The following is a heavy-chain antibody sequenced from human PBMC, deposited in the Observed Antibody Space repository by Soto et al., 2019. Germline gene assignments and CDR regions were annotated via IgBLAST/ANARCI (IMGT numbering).Heavy chain of an antibody. CDR2: ISSSSSYI. CDR1: GFTFSSYS. D-gene: IGHD2-15*01. J-gene: IGHJ6*03. Sequence: EVQLVESGGGLVKPGGSLRLSCAASGFTFSSYSMNWVRQAPGKGLKWVSSISSSSSYIYYADSVKGRFTISRDNAKNSLYLQMNSLRAEDTAVYYCARVGGYYYYYMDVWGKGTTVTVSS. V-gene: IGHV3-21*01. CDR3: ARVGGYYYYYMDV.